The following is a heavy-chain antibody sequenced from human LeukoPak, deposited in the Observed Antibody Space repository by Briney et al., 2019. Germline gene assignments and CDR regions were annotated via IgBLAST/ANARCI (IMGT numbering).Heavy chain of an antibody. CDR3: AKGGATVIDY. V-gene: IGHV3-74*01. Sequence: PGRSPRLSCAASAFTLSSYWMDWVRHAPGQGLVWVSRINSDGISTSYADSVKGRFTISRDNAKNTLYLQMNSLRAEDTAVYYCAKGGATVIDYWGQGTLVTVSS. CDR1: AFTLSSYW. D-gene: IGHD4-17*01. CDR2: INSDGIST. J-gene: IGHJ4*02.